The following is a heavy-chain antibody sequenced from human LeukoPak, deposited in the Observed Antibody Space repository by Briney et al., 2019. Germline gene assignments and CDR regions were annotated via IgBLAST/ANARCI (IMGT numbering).Heavy chain of an antibody. CDR1: GGSISSYY. V-gene: IGHV4-4*07. CDR2: IYTSGNT. Sequence: PSETQSLTCTVSGGSISSYYWSWIRQPAGKGLEWIGRIYTSGNTNYNPSLKSRVTISVDTSKNQFSLKLSSVTAADTAVYYCARGIIVGATWGENDNWFDPWGQGTLVTVSS. CDR3: ARGIIVGATWGENDNWFDP. D-gene: IGHD1-26*01. J-gene: IGHJ5*02.